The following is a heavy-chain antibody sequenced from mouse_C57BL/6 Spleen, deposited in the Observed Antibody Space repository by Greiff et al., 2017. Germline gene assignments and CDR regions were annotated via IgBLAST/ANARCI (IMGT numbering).Heavy chain of an antibody. CDR1: GFTFTTYP. V-gene: IGHV1-47*01. CDR2: FHPYNDDT. CDR3: ARGPLFGNAMDY. Sequence: QVQLQQSGAELVKPGASVKMSCKASGFTFTTYPIEWLKQNHGKSLEWIGNFHPYNDDTKYNEKLKGKATLTVEKSSSTVYLELSRLTADDSTVYYCARGPLFGNAMDYWGQGTSVTVSS. J-gene: IGHJ4*01.